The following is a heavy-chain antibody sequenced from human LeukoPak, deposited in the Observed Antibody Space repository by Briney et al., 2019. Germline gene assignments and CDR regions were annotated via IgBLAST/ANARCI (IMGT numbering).Heavy chain of an antibody. CDR3: AKAPWYYYDSSGYPLDY. CDR1: GFTFSSYA. D-gene: IGHD3-22*01. Sequence: GGSLRLSCAASGFTFSSYAMSWVRQAPGKGLEWVSAISGSGGSTYYADSVKGRFTISRDNSKNTLYLQMNSLRAEDPAVYYCAKAPWYYYDSSGYPLDYWGQGTLVTVSS. V-gene: IGHV3-23*01. J-gene: IGHJ4*02. CDR2: ISGSGGST.